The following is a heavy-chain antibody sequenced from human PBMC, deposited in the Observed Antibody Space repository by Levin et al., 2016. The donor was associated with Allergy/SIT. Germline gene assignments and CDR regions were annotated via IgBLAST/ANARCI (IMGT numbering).Heavy chain of an antibody. V-gene: IGHV3-7*03. Sequence: GESLKISCAASGFTFSSYSMNWARQAPGKGLEWVANIKQDGSEKYYVDSVKGRFTISRDNAKNSLYLQMNSLRAEDTAVYYCAREVVGATNAFDIWGQGTMVTVSS. D-gene: IGHD1-26*01. J-gene: IGHJ3*02. CDR3: AREVVGATNAFDI. CDR1: GFTFSSYS. CDR2: IKQDGSEK.